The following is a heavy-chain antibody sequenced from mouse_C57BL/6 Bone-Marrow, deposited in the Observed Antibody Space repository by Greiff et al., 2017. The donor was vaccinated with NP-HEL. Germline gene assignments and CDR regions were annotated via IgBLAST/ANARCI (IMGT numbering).Heavy chain of an antibody. J-gene: IGHJ1*03. CDR3: ARSPITTVGYWYFDV. D-gene: IGHD1-1*01. V-gene: IGHV3-8*01. Sequence: VQLKESGPGLAKPSQSLSLTCSVSGYSITSDYWNWIRKFPGNKLEYMGYISYSGSTYYNPSLKSRISITRDTSKNQYYLQLHSVTTEDTATYYCARSPITTVGYWYFDVWGTGTTVTVSS. CDR2: ISYSGST. CDR1: GYSITSDY.